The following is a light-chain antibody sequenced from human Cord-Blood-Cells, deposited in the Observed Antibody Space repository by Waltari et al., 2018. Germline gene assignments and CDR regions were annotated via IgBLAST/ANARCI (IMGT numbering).Light chain of an antibody. V-gene: IGKV3-11*01. CDR1: QIVSSY. J-gene: IGKJ5*01. Sequence: EIVLTQPPATLSLSPGERATLSCRASQIVSSYLAWYQQKPGQAPRLLIYDASNRATGIPARFSGSVSGTDFTLTISSLEPEDFAVYYCQQRSNWPITFGQGTRLEIK. CDR3: QQRSNWPIT. CDR2: DAS.